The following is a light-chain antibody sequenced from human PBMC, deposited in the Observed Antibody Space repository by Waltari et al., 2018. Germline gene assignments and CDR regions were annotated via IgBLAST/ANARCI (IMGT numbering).Light chain of an antibody. CDR3: LQDYDYPFT. Sequence: AIQMAQSPSSLSAYVGDRVTISCRTSQGIGNDLGWYQQKPGKAPKLLIYAASSLQSGVSSRFSGRGSGTEFTLTISSLQPEDFATYYCLQDYDYPFTFGPGTKVEI. CDR2: AAS. CDR1: QGIGND. J-gene: IGKJ3*01. V-gene: IGKV1-6*01.